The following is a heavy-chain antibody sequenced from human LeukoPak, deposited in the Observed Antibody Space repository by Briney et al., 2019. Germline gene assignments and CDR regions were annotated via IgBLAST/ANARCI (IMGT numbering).Heavy chain of an antibody. CDR3: AKDPHFDFWSGYSYHLDQ. CDR2: ISGSGSRT. Sequence: QTGGSLRLSCAASGFTFSSYWMNWARQAPGKGPEWVSGISGSGSRTYYADSVKGRFIISRDNDENTLYLQMHSLRADDTAVYYCAKDPHFDFWSGYSYHLDQWGQGTLVTVSS. J-gene: IGHJ4*02. D-gene: IGHD3-3*01. CDR1: GFTFSSYW. V-gene: IGHV3-23*01.